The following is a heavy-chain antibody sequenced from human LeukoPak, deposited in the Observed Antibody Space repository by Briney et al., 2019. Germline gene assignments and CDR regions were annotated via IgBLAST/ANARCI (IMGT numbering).Heavy chain of an antibody. D-gene: IGHD3-22*01. V-gene: IGHV3-30*18. J-gene: IGHJ4*02. CDR1: GFTFSSYG. CDR2: ISYDGSNK. CDR3: AKDSLFPPDYYDSSGSSGIYDY. Sequence: GGSLRLSCAASGFTFSSYGMHWVRQAPSKGLEWVAVISYDGSNKYYADSVKGRFTISADNSKNTLYLQVNSLRAEDTAVYYCAKDSLFPPDYYDSSGSSGIYDYWGQGTLVTVSS.